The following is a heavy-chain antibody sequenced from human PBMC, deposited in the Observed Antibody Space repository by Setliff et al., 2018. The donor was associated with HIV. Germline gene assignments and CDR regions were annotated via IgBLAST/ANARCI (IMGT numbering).Heavy chain of an antibody. CDR1: GYTFTNYW. V-gene: IGHV5-51*01. CDR3: VRHRSAVAGTRIGYCYYMDV. J-gene: IGHJ6*03. D-gene: IGHD6-19*01. Sequence: PGESLKISCEASGYTFTNYWIGWVRQMPGKGLEWMGIIYPGDSDIIYSPSFQGQVTISADKSITTAYLQWSSLKASDTAIYYCVRHRSAVAGTRIGYCYYMDVWGKGTTGTVSS. CDR2: IYPGDSDI.